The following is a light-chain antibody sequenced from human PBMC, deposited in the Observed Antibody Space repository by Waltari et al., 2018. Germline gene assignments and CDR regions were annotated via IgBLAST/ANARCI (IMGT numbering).Light chain of an antibody. J-gene: IGLJ1*01. Sequence: SYELTQPPSVSVCPGQTASITCSGEKLGEKYAYWYHQKPGQSPLLVIYRDNMRPQGFPERFPGSNSGNTATLTISGTQAMDDADYYCQAWDSSTAVFGTGTKVTVL. CDR2: RDN. V-gene: IGLV3-1*01. CDR1: KLGEKY. CDR3: QAWDSSTAV.